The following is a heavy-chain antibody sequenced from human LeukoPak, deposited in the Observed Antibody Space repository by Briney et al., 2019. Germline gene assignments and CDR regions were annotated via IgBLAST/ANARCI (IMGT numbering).Heavy chain of an antibody. CDR3: ASPNSYGPYYFDY. V-gene: IGHV4-39*01. D-gene: IGHD5-18*01. J-gene: IGHJ4*02. CDR1: GGSISSSSYY. Sequence: PSETLSRTCTVSGGSISSSSYYWGWIRQPPGKGLEWIGSIYYSGSTYYNPSLKSRVTISVDTSKNQFSLKLSSVTAADTAVYYCASPNSYGPYYFDYWGQGTLVTVSS. CDR2: IYYSGST.